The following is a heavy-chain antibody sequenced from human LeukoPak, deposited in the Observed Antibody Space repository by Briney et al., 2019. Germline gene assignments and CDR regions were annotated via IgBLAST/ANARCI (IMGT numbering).Heavy chain of an antibody. CDR1: GGSISSSNW. D-gene: IGHD1-1*01. Sequence: PSETLSLTCAVSGGSISSSNWWSWVRQPPGKGLEWIGEIYHSGSTNYNPSLKSRVTISVDTSKNQFSLKLSSVTAADTAVYYCARDLNWNDAYWGQGTLVTVSS. J-gene: IGHJ4*02. CDR2: IYHSGST. CDR3: ARDLNWNDAY. V-gene: IGHV4-4*02.